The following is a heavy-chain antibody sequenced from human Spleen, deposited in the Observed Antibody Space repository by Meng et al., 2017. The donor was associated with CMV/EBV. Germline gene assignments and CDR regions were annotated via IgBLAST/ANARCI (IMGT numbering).Heavy chain of an antibody. CDR1: GFTFSIYN. CDR3: ARESPSGDSFDY. Sequence: GESLKISCAASGFTFSIYNMDWVRQAPGKGLEWVSSISSRSTYIFYADSLKGRFTISRDNAKNSLSLQMNGLRAEDTAVYYCARESPSGDSFDYWGQGTLVTVSS. CDR2: ISSRSTYI. J-gene: IGHJ4*02. D-gene: IGHD1-26*01. V-gene: IGHV3-21*01.